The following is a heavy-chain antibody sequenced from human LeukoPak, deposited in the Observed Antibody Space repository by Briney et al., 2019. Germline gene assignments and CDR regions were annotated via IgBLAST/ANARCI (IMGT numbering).Heavy chain of an antibody. CDR2: IIPILGIA. D-gene: IGHD6-19*01. CDR1: GGTFSSYA. CDR3: AGSIAVAGNGGYYFDY. V-gene: IGHV1-69*04. Sequence: SVKVSCKASGGTFSSYAISWVRQAPGQGLEWMGRIIPILGIANYAQKCQGRVTITADKSTSTAYMELSSLRSEDTAVYYCAGSIAVAGNGGYYFDYWGQGTLVTVSS. J-gene: IGHJ4*02.